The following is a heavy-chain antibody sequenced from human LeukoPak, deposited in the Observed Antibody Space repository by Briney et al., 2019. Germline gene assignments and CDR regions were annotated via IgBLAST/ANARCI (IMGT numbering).Heavy chain of an antibody. CDR2: IKEDGSDK. CDR1: GFTFSNYW. D-gene: IGHD2-15*01. V-gene: IGHV3-7*01. Sequence: PGGSLRLSCAASGFTFSNYWMSWVRQAPGQGLEWVAAIKEDGSDKYYVDSVKGRFTISRDTAKSSLFLQMNSLRAEDTAVYYCARYSYRFDDYWGQGTLVSVSS. CDR3: ARYSYRFDDY. J-gene: IGHJ4*02.